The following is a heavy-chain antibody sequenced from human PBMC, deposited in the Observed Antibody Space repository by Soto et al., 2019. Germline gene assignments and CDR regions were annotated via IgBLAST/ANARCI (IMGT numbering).Heavy chain of an antibody. CDR3: AREPGIVVAGHAFDI. Sequence: ASVKVSCKASGYTFTSYGVTWVRQAPGQGLEWLGWISAYNGNTNYAQKLQGRVTMTTDTSTSTAYMELRSLRSDDTAVYYCAREPGIVVAGHAFDIWGQGTMVTVSS. CDR1: GYTFTSYG. J-gene: IGHJ3*02. CDR2: ISAYNGNT. D-gene: IGHD6-19*01. V-gene: IGHV1-18*01.